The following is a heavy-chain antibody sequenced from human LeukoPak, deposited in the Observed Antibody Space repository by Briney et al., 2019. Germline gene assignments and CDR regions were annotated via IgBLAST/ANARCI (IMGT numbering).Heavy chain of an antibody. Sequence: SVKVSCKASGDTFSSYALSWVRQAPGQGLEWMGGIIPIFGTTNYAQKFQGRVTITADESTSTAYMELSSLSSEDTAVYFCEMAVISRGGYFYYYMDVWGKGTTVTVSS. J-gene: IGHJ6*03. CDR2: IIPIFGTT. CDR3: EMAVISRGGYFYYYMDV. V-gene: IGHV1-69*13. CDR1: GDTFSSYA. D-gene: IGHD2/OR15-2a*01.